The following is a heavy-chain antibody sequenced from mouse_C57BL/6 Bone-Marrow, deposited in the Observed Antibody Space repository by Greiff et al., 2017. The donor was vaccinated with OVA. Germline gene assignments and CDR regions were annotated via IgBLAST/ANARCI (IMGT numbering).Heavy chain of an antibody. CDR3: RGESWFAY. CDR2: IRNKANNHAT. J-gene: IGHJ3*01. CDR1: GFTFSDAW. V-gene: IGHV6-6*01. D-gene: IGHD2-13*01. Sequence: EVQRVESGGGLVQPGGSMKLSCAASGFTFSDAWMDWVRQSPEKGLEWVAAIRNKANNHATYYAESVKGRFTISRDDSKSSVYLQMNSLRAEDTGIYYCRGESWFAYWGQGTLVTVSA.